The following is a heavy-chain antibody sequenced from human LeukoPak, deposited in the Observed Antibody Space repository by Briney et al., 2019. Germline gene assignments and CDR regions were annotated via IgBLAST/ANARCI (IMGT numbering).Heavy chain of an antibody. CDR2: ISHDGSKE. CDR1: GFTFSSYA. V-gene: IGHV3-30-3*01. D-gene: IGHD5-12*01. CDR3: ARDDYSGYP. J-gene: IGHJ5*02. Sequence: PGGSLRLSCAASGFTFSSYAMHWVRQAPGKGLEWVAVISHDGSKEHYADSVTGRFTIARDNSKSTLYLQMNSMGAEDTAVYYWARDDYSGYPWSQGTLVTVSS.